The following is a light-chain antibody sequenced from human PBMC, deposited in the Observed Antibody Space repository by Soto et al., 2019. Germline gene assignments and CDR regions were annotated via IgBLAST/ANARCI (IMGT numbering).Light chain of an antibody. CDR1: QNINSW. V-gene: IGKV1-5*03. J-gene: IGKJ1*01. CDR2: EAS. Sequence: DIQMTQSPSSLSASVGGRVTITCQASQNINSWLAWYQQKPGKAPKLLIYEASSLEKGVPARFGGSGSGTEFTLTISSLQPDDFATYYCQQYNVYSWTFDQGTKVGIK. CDR3: QQYNVYSWT.